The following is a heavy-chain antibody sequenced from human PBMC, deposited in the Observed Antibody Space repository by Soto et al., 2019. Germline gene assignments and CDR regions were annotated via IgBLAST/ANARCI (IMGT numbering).Heavy chain of an antibody. D-gene: IGHD3-9*01. J-gene: IGHJ4*02. CDR2: INPDSGGT. V-gene: IGHV1-2*04. CDR3: ARASVGILTHYDY. Sequence: ASVKVSCKASGYTFTGYYMHWVRQAPGQGLEWMGWINPDSGGTNYAQKFQGWVTMTRDTSISTAYMERSRLRSDDTAVYYCARASVGILTHYDYWGQVTLVTVSS. CDR1: GYTFTGYY.